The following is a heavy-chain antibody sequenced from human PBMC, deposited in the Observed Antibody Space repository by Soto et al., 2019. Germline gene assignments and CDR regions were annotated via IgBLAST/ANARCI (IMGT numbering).Heavy chain of an antibody. J-gene: IGHJ6*02. CDR2: MYNTGST. D-gene: IGHD2-21*02. V-gene: IGHV4-59*01. Sequence: PSETLSLPCTVSGGSIRRYYWSWIRQPPGKGLEWIGYMYNTGSTVYNPPFKSRVTISVDTSKNQFSLKLNSVTAADTAVYYCARDLWGYCGTDCYPLDVWGQGTTVTVS. CDR3: ARDLWGYCGTDCYPLDV. CDR1: GGSIRRYY.